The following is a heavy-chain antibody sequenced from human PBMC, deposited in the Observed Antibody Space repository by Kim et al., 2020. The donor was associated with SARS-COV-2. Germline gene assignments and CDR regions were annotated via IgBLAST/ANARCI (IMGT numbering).Heavy chain of an antibody. CDR3: ARETVPDRRAFDI. V-gene: IGHV4-31*02. D-gene: IGHD4-17*01. J-gene: IGHJ3*02. Sequence: YNPSLKSRVTISVDTSKNQFSLKLSSVTAADTAVYYCARETVPDRRAFDIWGQGTMVTVSS.